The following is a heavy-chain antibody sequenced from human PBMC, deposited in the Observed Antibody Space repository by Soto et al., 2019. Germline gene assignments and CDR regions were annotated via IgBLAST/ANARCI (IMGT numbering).Heavy chain of an antibody. D-gene: IGHD6-13*01. CDR3: ASLPWYSSTRRDY. J-gene: IGHJ4*02. Sequence: QVQLVQSGAEVKKPGSSVKVSCKASGGTFSSYAISWVRQAPGQGLEWMGGIIPILGTANYAQTFQGRVTIAADESTSTAYMELSSLRSEDTAVYYGASLPWYSSTRRDYWGQGTLVTVSS. CDR2: IIPILGTA. V-gene: IGHV1-69*12. CDR1: GGTFSSYA.